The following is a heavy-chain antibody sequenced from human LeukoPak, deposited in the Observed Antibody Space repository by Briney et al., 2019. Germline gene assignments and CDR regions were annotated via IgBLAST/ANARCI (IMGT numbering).Heavy chain of an antibody. J-gene: IGHJ6*03. V-gene: IGHV4-59*11. D-gene: IGHD6-13*01. Sequence: SETLSLTCTVSGGSISSHYWSWVRQPPGKGLEWIGYIYYSGSTNYNPSLKSRVTISVDTSKNQFSLKLSSVTAADTAVYYCARVTAHSSSWSNYYYYMDVWGKGTTVTVSS. CDR2: IYYSGST. CDR3: ARVTAHSSSWSNYYYYMDV. CDR1: GGSISSHY.